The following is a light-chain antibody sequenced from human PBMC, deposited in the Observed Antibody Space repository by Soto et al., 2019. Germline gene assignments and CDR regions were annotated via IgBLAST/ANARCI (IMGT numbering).Light chain of an antibody. CDR1: QSVSSNY. CDR3: QHYGRSPPSWT. CDR2: DAS. Sequence: EIVLTQSPGTLSLSPGERATLSCRASQSVSSNYLAWYQQKPGQPPRLLISDASSRATGIPDRFSGSGSGTDFPLTISGQEPEDFAVYYCQHYGRSPPSWTFGQGTKVEIK. V-gene: IGKV3-20*01. J-gene: IGKJ1*01.